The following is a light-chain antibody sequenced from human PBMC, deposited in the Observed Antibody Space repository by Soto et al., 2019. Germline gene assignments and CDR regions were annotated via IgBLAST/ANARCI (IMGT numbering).Light chain of an antibody. CDR3: QQYDSSPWT. CDR1: QSVSSSY. Sequence: EIVLTQSPGTQSLSPGERATLSCRASQSVSSSYLAWYQQTPGQAPRLLVYDTSYRATGVPDRFSGSGSGTDFTLTISRLEPEDSAVYYCQQYDSSPWTFGQGTKVDIK. CDR2: DTS. V-gene: IGKV3-20*01. J-gene: IGKJ1*01.